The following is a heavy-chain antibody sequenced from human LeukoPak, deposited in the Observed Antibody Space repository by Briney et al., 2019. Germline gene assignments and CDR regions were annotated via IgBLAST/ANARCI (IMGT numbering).Heavy chain of an antibody. Sequence: GRTLRLSCAASGFTLSSYAMSWVARAPGQGLEWVSNMSGSGGSRYYADSVKGRSTSFRDDSKKTLYLQMNSLRAENTVVYYCAIPRQRGSSVYPDYWGQGTLVTVSS. J-gene: IGHJ4*02. V-gene: IGHV3-23*01. CDR3: AIPRQRGSSVYPDY. CDR2: MSGSGGSR. D-gene: IGHD3-22*01. CDR1: GFTLSSYA.